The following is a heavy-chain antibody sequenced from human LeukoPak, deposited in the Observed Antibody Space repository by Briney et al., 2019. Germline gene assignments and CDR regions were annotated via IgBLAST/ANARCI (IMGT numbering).Heavy chain of an antibody. CDR1: GYTFTSHG. CDR3: ARVLIWSGYYTAYFDY. D-gene: IGHD3-3*01. V-gene: IGHV1-18*01. J-gene: IGHJ4*02. CDR2: ISAYNGNT. Sequence: ASVKVSCKASGYTFTSHGISWVRQAPGQGLEWMGWISAYNGNTNYAQKLQGRVTMTADTSTSTAYMELRSLRSDDTAVYYCARVLIWSGYYTAYFDYWGQGTLVTVSS.